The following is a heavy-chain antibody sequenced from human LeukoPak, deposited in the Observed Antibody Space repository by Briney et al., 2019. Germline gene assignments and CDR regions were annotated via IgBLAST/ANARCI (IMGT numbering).Heavy chain of an antibody. CDR2: IYYSGST. Sequence: SETLSLTCTVSGGSIRSYYWSWIRQPPGKGLEWIGYIYYSGSTNYNPSLKSRVTMSVDTSKNQFSLKLSSVTAADTAVYYCAGKIAVAGLVGRYFDLWGRGTLVTVSS. CDR3: AGKIAVAGLVGRYFDL. J-gene: IGHJ2*01. CDR1: GGSIRSYY. V-gene: IGHV4-59*12. D-gene: IGHD6-19*01.